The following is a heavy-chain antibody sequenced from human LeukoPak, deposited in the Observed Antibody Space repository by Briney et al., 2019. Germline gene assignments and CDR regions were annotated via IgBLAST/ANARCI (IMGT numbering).Heavy chain of an antibody. D-gene: IGHD2-15*01. CDR3: ARDGGDCSGDSCYVDY. Sequence: PGGSLRLSSAASGFTFSSYEMNWVRQAPGKGLEWVLYISSSGSTIYYADSGKGRFTISRDNAKNSLYLQMNSLRAEDTALYYCARDGGDCSGDSCYVDYWGQGTLVTVSS. CDR2: ISSSGSTI. CDR1: GFTFSSYE. J-gene: IGHJ4*02. V-gene: IGHV3-48*03.